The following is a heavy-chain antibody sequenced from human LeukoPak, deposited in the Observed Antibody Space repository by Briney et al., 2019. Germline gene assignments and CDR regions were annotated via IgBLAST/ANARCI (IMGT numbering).Heavy chain of an antibody. D-gene: IGHD1-1*01. Sequence: PSQTLSLTCAVSGGSISSGGYSWSWIRQPPGKGLEWIGYIYHSGSTYYNPSLKSRVTISVDRSKNQFSLKLSSVTAADTAVYYCASYKGTFDYWGQGTLVTVSS. V-gene: IGHV4-30-2*02. CDR2: IYHSGST. CDR1: GGSISSGGYS. J-gene: IGHJ4*02. CDR3: ASYKGTFDY.